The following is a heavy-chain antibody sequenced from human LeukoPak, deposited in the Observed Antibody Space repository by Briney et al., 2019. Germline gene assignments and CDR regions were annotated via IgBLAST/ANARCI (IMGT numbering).Heavy chain of an antibody. CDR3: ARMKYCSSTSCYSDWFGP. J-gene: IGHJ5*02. CDR2: IYTSGST. D-gene: IGHD2-2*01. Sequence: SETLSLTCTVSGGSISSYYWSWIRQPAGKGLEWIGRIYTSGSTNYNPSLKSRVTISVDKSKNQFSLKLSSVTAADTAVYYCARMKYCSSTSCYSDWFGPWGQGTLVTVSS. V-gene: IGHV4-4*07. CDR1: GGSISSYY.